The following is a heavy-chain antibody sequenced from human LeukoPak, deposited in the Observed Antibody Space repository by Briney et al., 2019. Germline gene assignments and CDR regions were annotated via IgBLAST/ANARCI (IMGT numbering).Heavy chain of an antibody. CDR2: INAGNGNT. Sequence: ASVKVSCKAPGYTFTSYAMHWVRQAPGQRLEWMGWINAGNGNTKYSQKFQGRVTITRDTSASTAYMELSSLRSEDTAVYYCARSGVTTMRLGYWGQGTLVTVSS. D-gene: IGHD5-12*01. J-gene: IGHJ4*02. CDR3: ARSGVTTMRLGY. CDR1: GYTFTSYA. V-gene: IGHV1-3*01.